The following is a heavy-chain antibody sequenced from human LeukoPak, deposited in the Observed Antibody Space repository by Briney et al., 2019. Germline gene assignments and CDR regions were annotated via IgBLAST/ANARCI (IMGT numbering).Heavy chain of an antibody. V-gene: IGHV4-59*01. CDR3: ARKMTTVTTGFDY. CDR2: IYYSGSN. J-gene: IGHJ4*02. CDR1: AGSMSSDY. Sequence: SQTLSLTCTPSAGSMSSDYCSCIRQPPWGGLEWSWYIYYSGSNNYNPCLKSRVTISVDTWKNELSLKLSSVTAADTAVYYCARKMTTVTTGFDYWGQGTLVTVSS. D-gene: IGHD4-17*01.